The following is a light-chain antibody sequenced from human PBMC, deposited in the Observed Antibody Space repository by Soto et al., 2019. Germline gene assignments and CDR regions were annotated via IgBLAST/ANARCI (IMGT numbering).Light chain of an antibody. Sequence: DIQMTQSPSTLSASVGDRVTITCRASQTITRWMALYQQKPWKAPKLLIYDASTLESGVPSRFSGSRSGTEFTLTISSLQNDDFATYYCQQYNSYSWTFGQGTKVDIK. CDR2: DAS. J-gene: IGKJ1*01. CDR1: QTITRW. V-gene: IGKV1-5*01. CDR3: QQYNSYSWT.